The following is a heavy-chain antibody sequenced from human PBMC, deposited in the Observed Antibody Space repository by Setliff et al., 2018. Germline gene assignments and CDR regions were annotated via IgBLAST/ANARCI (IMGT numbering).Heavy chain of an antibody. CDR1: GSTLRNYA. Sequence: GASVKGSCKASGSTLRNYAFAWVRQAPGQGLEWVGWISVYNGDTNYAQKFQGRVTLTTDTSTSTAYMELRSLTSDDSAFYYCARAPSVELVTIRTNSWFTYWGQGTLVTVSS. CDR3: ARAPSVELVTIRTNSWFTY. V-gene: IGHV1-18*01. CDR2: ISVYNGDT. D-gene: IGHD5-18*01. J-gene: IGHJ4*02.